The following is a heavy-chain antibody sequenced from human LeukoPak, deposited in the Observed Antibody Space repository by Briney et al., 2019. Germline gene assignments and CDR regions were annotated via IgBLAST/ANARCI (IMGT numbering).Heavy chain of an antibody. J-gene: IGHJ6*03. CDR2: INHSGST. D-gene: IGHD3-10*01. CDR1: GGSFSGYY. Sequence: SETLSLTCAVYGGSFSGYYWSWIRQPPGKGLEWIGEINHSGSTNYNPPLKSRVTISVDTSKNQFSLKLSSVPAADTAVYYCARGEGQVHYYYYMDVWGKGTTVTVSS. CDR3: ARGEGQVHYYYYMDV. V-gene: IGHV4-34*01.